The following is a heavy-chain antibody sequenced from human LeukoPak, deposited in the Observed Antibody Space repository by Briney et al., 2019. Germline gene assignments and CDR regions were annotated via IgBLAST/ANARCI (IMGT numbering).Heavy chain of an antibody. V-gene: IGHV3-66*01. J-gene: IGHJ4*02. CDR1: GFSVSDNY. D-gene: IGHD1-26*01. Sequence: PGGSLRLSCAASGFSVSDNYMSWVRQAPGKGLEWVSLLYSGGSIHYADSVKGRFTISRDKSNNMLSLQMNSLRAEDTAVYYCARGKSGSHSRPFDYWGQGTLVTVSS. CDR3: ARGKSGSHSRPFDY. CDR2: LYSGGSI.